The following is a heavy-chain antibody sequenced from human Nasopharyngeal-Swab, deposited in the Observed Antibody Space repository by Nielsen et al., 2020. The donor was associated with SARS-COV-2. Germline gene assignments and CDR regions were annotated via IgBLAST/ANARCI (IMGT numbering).Heavy chain of an antibody. CDR3: ARERDSSSWYEYDY. Sequence: SVNVSCKASGYTFTSYDINWVRQATGQGLEWLGWMNPNSGNTGYAQKFQGRVTMTRNTSISTAYMELSSLRSEDTAVYYCARERDSSSWYEYDYWGQGTLVTVSS. V-gene: IGHV1-8*01. J-gene: IGHJ4*02. CDR1: GYTFTSYD. CDR2: MNPNSGNT. D-gene: IGHD6-13*01.